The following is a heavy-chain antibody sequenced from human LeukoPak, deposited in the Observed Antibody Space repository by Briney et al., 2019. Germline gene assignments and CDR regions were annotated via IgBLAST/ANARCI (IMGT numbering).Heavy chain of an antibody. Sequence: ASVKVSCKASGGTFSSYAISWVRQAPGQGLEWMGGIIPIFGTANYAQKFQGRVTITADESTSTAYMELSSLRSEDTAVYYSARDGGGDYAILGYYYYYMDVWGRGTTVTVSS. J-gene: IGHJ6*03. V-gene: IGHV1-69*13. CDR3: ARDGGGDYAILGYYYYYMDV. D-gene: IGHD4-17*01. CDR2: IIPIFGTA. CDR1: GGTFSSYA.